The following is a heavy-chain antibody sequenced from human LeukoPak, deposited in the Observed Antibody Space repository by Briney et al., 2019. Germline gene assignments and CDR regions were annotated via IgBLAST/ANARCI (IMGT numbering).Heavy chain of an antibody. CDR1: GFTFSNYW. V-gene: IGHV3-7*01. CDR2: IKQDGSEK. D-gene: IGHD3-10*02. Sequence: GGSLRLSCAASGFTFSNYWMSWVRQAPGTGLEWVANIKQDGSEKYYVDSVEGRFTISRDNAKNSLYLQMNRLRAEDTAVYYCAELGITMIGGIWGKGTTVTISS. CDR3: AELGITMIGGI. J-gene: IGHJ6*04.